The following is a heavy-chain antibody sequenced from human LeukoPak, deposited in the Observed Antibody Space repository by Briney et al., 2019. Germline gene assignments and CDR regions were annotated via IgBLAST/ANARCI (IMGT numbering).Heavy chain of an antibody. CDR1: GFTFSYNG. V-gene: IGHV3-23*01. CDR3: AKQAGWGAYFSFLPFDF. CDR2: FGHNGDIT. J-gene: IGHJ4*02. Sequence: GGSLRLSCAASGFTFSYNGGSWVRQAPGKGLEWVSGFGHNGDITYSDSVKGRFTISRDNSKNTLFLQLSSLRADDTAVYFCAKQAGWGAYFSFLPFDFWGRGTLVTVSS. D-gene: IGHD3-3*01.